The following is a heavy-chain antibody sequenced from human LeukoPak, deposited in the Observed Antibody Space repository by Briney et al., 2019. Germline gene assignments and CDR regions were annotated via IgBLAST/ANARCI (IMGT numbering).Heavy chain of an antibody. V-gene: IGHV3-30-3*01. D-gene: IGHD3-10*01. CDR1: GFTFSSYA. CDR3: AKDISVRYYYYYMDV. Sequence: PGGSLRLSCAASGFTFSSYAMHWVRQAPGKGLEWVAVISYDGSNKYYADSVKGRFTVSRDNSKNTLYLQMNSLRAEDTAVYYCAKDISVRYYYYYMDVWGKGTTVTVSS. CDR2: ISYDGSNK. J-gene: IGHJ6*03.